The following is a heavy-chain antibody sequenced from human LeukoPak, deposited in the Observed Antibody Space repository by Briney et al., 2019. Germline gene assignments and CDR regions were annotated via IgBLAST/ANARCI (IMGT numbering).Heavy chain of an antibody. Sequence: SETLSLTCTVSGGSISSSSYYWGWIRQPPGKGLEWIASISYSGSTYYNPSLKSRVTISVDTSKNQFSLKLSSVTAADTAVYYCVRHYPHSDYVFDYWGQGTLVTVSS. J-gene: IGHJ4*02. V-gene: IGHV4-39*01. CDR3: VRHYPHSDYVFDY. CDR1: GGSISSSSYY. CDR2: ISYSGST. D-gene: IGHD5-12*01.